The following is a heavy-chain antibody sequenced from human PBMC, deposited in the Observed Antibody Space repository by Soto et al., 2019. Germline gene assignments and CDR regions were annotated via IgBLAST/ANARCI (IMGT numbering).Heavy chain of an antibody. D-gene: IGHD3-10*01. J-gene: IGHJ4*02. CDR3: ARHNYGSGSTYFDY. Sequence: QVQLQESGPGLVKPSETLSLTCTVSGGSISSYYWRWIRQPPGKGLEWIGYIYYSGGTNYNPSLKSRVTISVDTSKNQFSLKLNSMTAADTAVYYCARHNYGSGSTYFDYWGQGTLVTVSS. CDR2: IYYSGGT. V-gene: IGHV4-59*08. CDR1: GGSISSYY.